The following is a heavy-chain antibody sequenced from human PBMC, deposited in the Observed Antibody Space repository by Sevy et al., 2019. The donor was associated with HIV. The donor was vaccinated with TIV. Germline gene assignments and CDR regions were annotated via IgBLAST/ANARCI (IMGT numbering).Heavy chain of an antibody. CDR3: ARDPDWGALDR. D-gene: IGHD7-27*01. CDR2: INQDERHI. Sequence: GGFLRLSCEVSGFTFSDFWMTWVRQSPGKGLEWVAYINQDERHINLLDSVRGRFTISRDNAKNSLYLQMDSLRAEDTAIYYSARDPDWGALDRWGQGTLVTVSS. J-gene: IGHJ5*02. CDR1: GFTFSDFW. V-gene: IGHV3-7*01.